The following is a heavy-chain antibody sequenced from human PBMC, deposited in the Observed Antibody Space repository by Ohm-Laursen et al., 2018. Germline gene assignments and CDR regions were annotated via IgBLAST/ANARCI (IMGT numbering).Heavy chain of an antibody. Sequence: ASVKVSCKTSGYTFINYDIHWVRQASGQGLEWMGWMNPKNDDTGYAHKFQGRVTMSRNTSISTANLEMTSLRSEDTAVYYCARGRLSGTRRALDIWGQGTVVTVSS. V-gene: IGHV1-8*01. CDR3: ARGRLSGTRRALDI. D-gene: IGHD1-7*01. CDR2: MNPKNDDT. J-gene: IGHJ3*02. CDR1: GYTFINYD.